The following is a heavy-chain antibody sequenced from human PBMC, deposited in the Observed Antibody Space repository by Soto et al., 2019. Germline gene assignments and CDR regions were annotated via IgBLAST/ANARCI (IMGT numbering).Heavy chain of an antibody. D-gene: IGHD3-16*02. CDR1: GFTFSSYA. Sequence: QVQLVESGGGVVQPGRSLRLSCAASGFTFSSYAMHWVRQAPGKGLEWVAVISYDGSDKYYADSVKGRFTISRDNSKNTRNLQMKSLRADDTAVYYCAKALGELSPESYDYWGQGTLITVSS. J-gene: IGHJ4*02. CDR2: ISYDGSDK. V-gene: IGHV3-30*18. CDR3: AKALGELSPESYDY.